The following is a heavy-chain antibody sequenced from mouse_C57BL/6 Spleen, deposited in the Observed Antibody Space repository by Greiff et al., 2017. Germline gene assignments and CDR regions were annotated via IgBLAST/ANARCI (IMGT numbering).Heavy chain of an antibody. V-gene: IGHV5-6*01. CDR2: ISSGGSYT. J-gene: IGHJ4*01. Sequence: EVHLVESGGDLVKPGGSLKLSCAASGFTFSSYGMSWVRQTPDKRLEWVATISSGGSYTYYPDSLKGRFTISRDNAKHTLYLQMSSLKAEDTAMYYCAIPDSSGYVRYAMDDWGQGTSVTVSS. CDR1: GFTFSSYG. D-gene: IGHD3-2*02. CDR3: AIPDSSGYVRYAMDD.